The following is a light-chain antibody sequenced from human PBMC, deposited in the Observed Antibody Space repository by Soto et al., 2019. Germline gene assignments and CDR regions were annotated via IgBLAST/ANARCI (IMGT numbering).Light chain of an antibody. CDR1: QVISNY. J-gene: IGKJ3*01. CDR3: QKYNSAPRT. V-gene: IGKV1-27*01. CDR2: AAS. Sequence: IKMTQSPSSLSASVGDRVTITCRSSQVISNYLAWYQQKPGKVPKLLIYAASTLPSGVPSRFSGSGSGTDFTPTISSLQPEDVATYYCQKYNSAPRTFGPGTKVDIK.